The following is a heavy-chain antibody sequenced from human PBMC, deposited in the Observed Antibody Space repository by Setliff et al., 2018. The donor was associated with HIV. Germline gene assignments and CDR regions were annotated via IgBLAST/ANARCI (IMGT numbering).Heavy chain of an antibody. CDR3: ARQSSGSPEYFQH. V-gene: IGHV4-38-2*01. Sequence: PSETLSLTCAVSGYSISGGFYWGWIRQPPGKGLEWIGTIYHSGSTYYNPSLKSRVTISVDTSKNQFSLKVSSVTAADTAVYYCARQSSGSPEYFQHWGQGTLVTVSS. D-gene: IGHD1-26*01. CDR1: GYSISGGFY. CDR2: IYHSGST. J-gene: IGHJ1*01.